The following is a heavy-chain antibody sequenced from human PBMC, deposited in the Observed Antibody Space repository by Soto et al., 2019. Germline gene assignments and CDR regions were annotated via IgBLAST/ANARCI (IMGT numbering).Heavy chain of an antibody. V-gene: IGHV1-18*01. Sequence: QVQLVQSGAEVKKPGASVKVSCKPSGYTFTSCAISWVRQAPGQGLEWMGWISAYNGNTNYAQKVQDRLTMTTDTSTSTAYMELRSLRSDDTAIYYCARHVGASGYAFDIWGQGTMVTVSS. CDR1: GYTFTSCA. J-gene: IGHJ3*02. CDR2: ISAYNGNT. D-gene: IGHD1-26*01. CDR3: ARHVGASGYAFDI.